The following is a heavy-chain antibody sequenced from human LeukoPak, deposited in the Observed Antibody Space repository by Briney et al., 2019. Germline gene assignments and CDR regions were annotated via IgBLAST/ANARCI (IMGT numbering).Heavy chain of an antibody. J-gene: IGHJ4*02. Sequence: ASVKVSCKASGYTFSGTGQYLYWLRQAPGQGLECMGWIYPNNGATAYAQQFQGRVAMTRDTSINTAYMELSRLRPDDTAVYYCARDGPAQMVDFDYWGQGALVIVSS. CDR3: ARDGPAQMVDFDY. CDR1: GYTFSGTGQY. CDR2: IYPNNGAT. V-gene: IGHV1-2*02. D-gene: IGHD3-10*01.